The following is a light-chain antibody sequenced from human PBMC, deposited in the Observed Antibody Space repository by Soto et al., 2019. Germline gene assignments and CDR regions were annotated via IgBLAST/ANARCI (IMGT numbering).Light chain of an antibody. V-gene: IGKV3-11*01. Sequence: EIVLTQSPATLSLSPGERATLSCRASQSVSSYLAWYQQKPGQAPRLLIYDASNRATGIPARFSGSGSGTDFTLTISSLEPEDFAVYYWQQRSNWPSITFGQGTLLEIK. CDR2: DAS. J-gene: IGKJ5*01. CDR3: QQRSNWPSIT. CDR1: QSVSSY.